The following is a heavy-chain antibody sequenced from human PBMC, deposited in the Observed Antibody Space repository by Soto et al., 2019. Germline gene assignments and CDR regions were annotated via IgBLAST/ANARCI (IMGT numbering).Heavy chain of an antibody. CDR1: GFTFDDCT. CDR2: ISWDGGST. J-gene: IGHJ4*02. V-gene: IGHV3-43*01. D-gene: IGHD1-26*01. Sequence: EVQLVESGGVVVQPGGSLRLSCAASGFTFDDCTMHWVRQAPGKGLEWVSLISWDGGSTYYADSVKGRFTISRDNSKNSLYLQMNSLRTEDTALYYCAKDGNSGSYYLFDYWGQGTLVTVSS. CDR3: AKDGNSGSYYLFDY.